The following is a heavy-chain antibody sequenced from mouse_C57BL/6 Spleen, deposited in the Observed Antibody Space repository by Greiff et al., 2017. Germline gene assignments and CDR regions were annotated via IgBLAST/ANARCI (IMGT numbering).Heavy chain of an antibody. D-gene: IGHD2-4*01. CDR3: ARKGDYDDGYAMDY. Sequence: VQLQESGPGLVQPSQSLSITCTVSGFSLTSYGVHWVRQSPGKGLEWLGVIWSGGSTDYNAAFISRLSISKDNSKSQVFFKMNSLQADDTAIYYCARKGDYDDGYAMDYWGQGTSVTVSS. CDR1: GFSLTSYG. J-gene: IGHJ4*01. V-gene: IGHV2-2*01. CDR2: IWSGGST.